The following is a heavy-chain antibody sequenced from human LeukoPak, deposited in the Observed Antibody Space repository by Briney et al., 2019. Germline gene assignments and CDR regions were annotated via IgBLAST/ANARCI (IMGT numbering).Heavy chain of an antibody. CDR2: IYYSGNT. CDR3: ARRTGAAACDY. V-gene: IGHV4-39*01. Sequence: SETLSLTCSVSGGSISSDSYFWGWVRQPPGRGLEWIGSIYYSGNTYYKPSLESRVTISVDTSKNQFSLKLTSVTAADTSVYYCARRTGAAACDYWGQGTLVTVSS. J-gene: IGHJ4*02. CDR1: GGSISSDSYF. D-gene: IGHD2-15*01.